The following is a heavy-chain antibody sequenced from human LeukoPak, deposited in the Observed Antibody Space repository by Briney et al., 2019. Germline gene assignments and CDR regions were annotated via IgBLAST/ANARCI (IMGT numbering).Heavy chain of an antibody. CDR2: ISGSGGST. Sequence: PGGSLRLSCAASRFTFSSYAMSWVRQAPGKRLQWVSAISGSGGSTYYADSVKGRFTISRDNSKNTLYLQMNSLRAEDTAVYYCATATELWLLLVTFDYWGQGTLVTVSS. CDR3: ATATELWLLLVTFDY. CDR1: RFTFSSYA. J-gene: IGHJ4*02. D-gene: IGHD5-18*01. V-gene: IGHV3-23*01.